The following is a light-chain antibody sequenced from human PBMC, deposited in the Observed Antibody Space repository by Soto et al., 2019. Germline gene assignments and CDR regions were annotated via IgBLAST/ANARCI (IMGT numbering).Light chain of an antibody. Sequence: VVTQEPSLSVSPGGTVTLTCGLSSGSVSTSFYPGWYQQTPGQAPRTLIYSTNTRSSGVPDRFSGSILGNKAALTITGAQTDDECDYYCVLYMGSGIPWVFGGGTKVTVL. CDR1: SGSVSTSFY. CDR3: VLYMGSGIPWV. CDR2: STN. V-gene: IGLV8-61*01. J-gene: IGLJ3*02.